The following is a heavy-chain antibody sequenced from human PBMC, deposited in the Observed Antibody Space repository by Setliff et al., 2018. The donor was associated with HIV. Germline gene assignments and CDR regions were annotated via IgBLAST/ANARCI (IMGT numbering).Heavy chain of an antibody. CDR1: GYTFTDYY. Sequence: ASVKVSCKASGYTFTDYYMHWVQQAPGRGLAWMGWINTDNGITEYAENFQGRVAMTRDTSMGTAYMELNRLTFDDTAVYYCAREPYDTSENPYDPWGQGTLVTVSS. CDR3: AREPYDTSENPYDP. J-gene: IGHJ5*02. D-gene: IGHD2-2*01. CDR2: INTDNGIT. V-gene: IGHV1-2*02.